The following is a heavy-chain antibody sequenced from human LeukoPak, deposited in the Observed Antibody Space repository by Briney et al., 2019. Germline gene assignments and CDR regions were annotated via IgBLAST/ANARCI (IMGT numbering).Heavy chain of an antibody. J-gene: IGHJ4*02. V-gene: IGHV1-24*01. Sequence: GASVKVSCKVSGYTLTELSMHWVRQAPGKGLEWMGGFDPEDGETIYAQKFQGRVTMTEDTSTDTAYMELSSLKSEDTAVYYCATDLSGYCSSTSCSNNHYWGQGTLVTVSS. CDR1: GYTLTELS. CDR2: FDPEDGET. CDR3: ATDLSGYCSSTSCSNNHY. D-gene: IGHD2-2*01.